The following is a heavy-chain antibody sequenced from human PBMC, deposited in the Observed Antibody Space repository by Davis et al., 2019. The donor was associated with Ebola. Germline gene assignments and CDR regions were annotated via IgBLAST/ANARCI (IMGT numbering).Heavy chain of an antibody. CDR1: RGTFSSYA. CDR3: ARDYANRMDV. Sequence: SVKVSCKASRGTFSSYAISWLRQAPRQGLEWTRGIIPIFGTANYAQKFQGRVTITADESTSTAYMELSSLRSEDTAVYYCARDYANRMDVWGKGTTVTVSS. V-gene: IGHV1-69*13. J-gene: IGHJ6*04. CDR2: IIPIFGTA. D-gene: IGHD3-16*01.